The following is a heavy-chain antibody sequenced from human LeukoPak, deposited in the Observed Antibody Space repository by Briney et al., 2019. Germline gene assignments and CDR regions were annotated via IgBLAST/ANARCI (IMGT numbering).Heavy chain of an antibody. CDR3: ATGRDTAMVRLDY. V-gene: IGHV3-30*02. CDR2: IRYDGTST. D-gene: IGHD5-18*01. J-gene: IGHJ4*02. CDR1: GFTFSSYG. Sequence: GGSLRLSCAASGFTFSSYGMHWVRQAPGKGLEWVAFIRYDGTSTYYADSVKGRFTISRDNSKNTMYLQMNSLRAEDTAVYFCATGRDTAMVRLDYWGQGTLVTVSS.